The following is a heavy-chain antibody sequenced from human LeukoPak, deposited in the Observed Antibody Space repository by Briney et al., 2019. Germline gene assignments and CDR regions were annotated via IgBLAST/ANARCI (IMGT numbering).Heavy chain of an antibody. CDR2: ITSSSNTI. J-gene: IGHJ4*02. V-gene: IGHV3-48*02. Sequence: GGSLRLSCAASGFTFDDYAMHWVRQAPGKGLEWVSYITSSSNTIYYADSVKGRFTIFRDNAKNSLYLQMNSLRNGDTAVYYCARIGYGDFPTPIDYWGQGTLLTVSS. CDR1: GFTFDDYA. CDR3: ARIGYGDFPTPIDY. D-gene: IGHD4-17*01.